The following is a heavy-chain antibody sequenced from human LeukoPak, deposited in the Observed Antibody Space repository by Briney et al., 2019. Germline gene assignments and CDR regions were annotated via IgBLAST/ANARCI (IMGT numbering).Heavy chain of an antibody. V-gene: IGHV1-8*01. CDR1: GYTFTSYD. D-gene: IGHD3-22*01. J-gene: IGHJ4*02. CDR3: CRVACDSGFCNVDY. CDR2: MNPNSGNT. Sequence: ASVKVSCKASGYTFTSYDINWVRQATGQGLEWMGWMNPNSGNTGYAQKFQGRVTMTRNTSISTAYMELSSLRSEDTAVYYCCRVACDSGFCNVDYWGQGTLVPVTS.